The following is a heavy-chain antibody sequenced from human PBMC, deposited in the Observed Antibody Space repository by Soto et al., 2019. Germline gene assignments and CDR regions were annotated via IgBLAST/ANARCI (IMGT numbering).Heavy chain of an antibody. CDR3: ARDPGWGVFDY. Sequence: ASVKVSCKASGGTFSSYTISWVRQAPGQGLEWMGRIIPILGIANYAQKFQGRVTITADKSTSTAYMELSSLRSEDTAVYYCARDPGWGVFDYWGQGTLVTVSS. CDR1: GGTFSSYT. V-gene: IGHV1-69*04. J-gene: IGHJ4*02. CDR2: IIPILGIA. D-gene: IGHD3-10*01.